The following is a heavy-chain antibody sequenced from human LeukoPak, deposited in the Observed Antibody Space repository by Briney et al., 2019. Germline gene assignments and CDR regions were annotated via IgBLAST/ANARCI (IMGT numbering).Heavy chain of an antibody. CDR3: ARVAMVRGVIRGRHFDY. D-gene: IGHD3-10*01. Sequence: GGSLRLSCAASGFTFSSYDMHWVRQATGKGLEWVSAIGTAGDTFYPGSVKGRFTISRENAKNSLYLQMNNLRPGDTAVYYCARVAMVRGVIRGRHFDYWGQGTLVTVSS. J-gene: IGHJ4*02. V-gene: IGHV3-13*01. CDR2: IGTAGDT. CDR1: GFTFSSYD.